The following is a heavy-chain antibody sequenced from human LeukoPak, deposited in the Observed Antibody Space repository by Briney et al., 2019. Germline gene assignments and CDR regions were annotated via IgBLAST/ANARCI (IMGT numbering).Heavy chain of an antibody. CDR2: IYHSGST. CDR3: GSYSSSSRAFDI. J-gene: IGHJ3*02. V-gene: IGHV4-4*02. Sequence: PSGTLSLTCAVSGGSISSSNWWSWVRQPPGKGLEWIGEIYHSGSTNYNPSLKSRVTISVDKSKNQFSLKLSSVTAADTAVYYCGSYSSSSRAFDIWGQGTMVTVSS. D-gene: IGHD6-13*01. CDR1: GGSISSSNW.